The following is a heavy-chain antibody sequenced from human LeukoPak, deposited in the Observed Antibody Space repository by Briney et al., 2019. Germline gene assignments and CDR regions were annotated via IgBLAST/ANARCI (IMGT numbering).Heavy chain of an antibody. V-gene: IGHV1-46*01. J-gene: IGHJ4*02. D-gene: IGHD3-9*01. CDR2: INPSGGST. CDR3: ARDGGHFGWTIRGYFDY. Sequence: ASVKVSCKASGYTFTSYYMHWVRQAPGQGLEWMGIINPSGGSTSYAQKFQGRVTMTRDTSTSTVYMELSSLRSEDTAVYYCARDGGHFGWTIRGYFDYWGQGTLVTVSS. CDR1: GYTFTSYY.